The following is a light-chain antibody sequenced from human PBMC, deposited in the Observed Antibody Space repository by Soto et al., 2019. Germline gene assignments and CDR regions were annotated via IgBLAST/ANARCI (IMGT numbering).Light chain of an antibody. J-gene: IGKJ4*01. CDR2: DAS. Sequence: EIVLTQSPATLSLSPGERATLSCGASQSVSKYLAWYQQKPGQAPRLLIYDASNRATGIPARFSGSGSGTDFTLTISSLEPEDFAVYFCQQRYIWPPLTFGGGTRVEIK. CDR1: QSVSKY. CDR3: QQRYIWPPLT. V-gene: IGKV3-11*01.